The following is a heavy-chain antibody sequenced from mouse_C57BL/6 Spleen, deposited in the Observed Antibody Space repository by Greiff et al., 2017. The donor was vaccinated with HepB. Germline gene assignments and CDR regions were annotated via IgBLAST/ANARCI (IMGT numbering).Heavy chain of an antibody. Sequence: QVQLKQSGAELVMPGASVKLSCKASGYTFTSYWMHWVKQRPGQGLEWIGEIDPSDSYTNYNQKFKGKSTLTVDKSSSTAYMQLSSLTSEDSAVYYCARWSYGTLYYFDYWGQGTTLTVSS. D-gene: IGHD1-1*01. CDR3: ARWSYGTLYYFDY. CDR2: IDPSDSYT. CDR1: GYTFTSYW. J-gene: IGHJ2*01. V-gene: IGHV1-69*01.